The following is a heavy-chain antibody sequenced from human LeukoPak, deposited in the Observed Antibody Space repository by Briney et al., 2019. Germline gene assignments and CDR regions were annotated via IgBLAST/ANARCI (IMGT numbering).Heavy chain of an antibody. Sequence: SETLSLTCTVSGGSISSDSWSWIRQPPGKGLEWIGCIYYTGSTNYNPSLESRVTISVDTSKNQFSLKLSSVTAADTAVYYCARVGLYCSGGSCYLNWFDPWGQGTLVTVSS. V-gene: IGHV4-59*01. CDR3: ARVGLYCSGGSCYLNWFDP. J-gene: IGHJ5*02. CDR1: GGSISSDS. CDR2: IYYTGST. D-gene: IGHD2-15*01.